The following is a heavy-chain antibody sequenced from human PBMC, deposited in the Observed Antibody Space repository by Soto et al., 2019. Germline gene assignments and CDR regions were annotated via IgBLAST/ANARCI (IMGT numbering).Heavy chain of an antibody. CDR1: GFTFSTHG. CDR2: ISGSSRVI. V-gene: IGHV3-48*02. Sequence: PGGSLRLSCTAYGFTFSTHGINWVGQAPGKGLEWVSYISGSSRVIYHADSVKGRFTISRDNAENSLYLQMNSLRDEDTAVYYSARSIEAARDGMDVWGQGTTVTVSS. J-gene: IGHJ6*02. CDR3: ARSIEAARDGMDV. D-gene: IGHD1-26*01.